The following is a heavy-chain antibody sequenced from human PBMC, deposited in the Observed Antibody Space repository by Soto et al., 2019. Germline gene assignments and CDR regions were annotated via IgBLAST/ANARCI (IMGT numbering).Heavy chain of an antibody. CDR3: ATRTGPLL. J-gene: IGHJ4*02. CDR1: GGSISGNNW. CDR2: IHSSGTS. V-gene: IGHV4-4*02. Sequence: LSLTCAVSGGSISGNNWWTWVRQPPGKGLEWVGEIHSSGTSNYSPSLESRVSISLDKSKNHFSLRLRSVTAADTAVYYCATRTGPLLWGQGTVVTVPS.